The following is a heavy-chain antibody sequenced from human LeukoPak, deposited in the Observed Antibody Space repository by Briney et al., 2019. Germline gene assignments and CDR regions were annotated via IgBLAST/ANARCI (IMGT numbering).Heavy chain of an antibody. Sequence: GGSLRLSCAASGSTFSSYAMSWVRQAPGKGLEWVSAISGSGGSTYYADSVKGRFTISRDNSKNTLYLQMNSLRAEDTAVYYCAIYYDILTGYSIWGQGTLVTVSS. CDR1: GSTFSSYA. J-gene: IGHJ4*02. CDR2: ISGSGGST. V-gene: IGHV3-23*01. CDR3: AIYYDILTGYSI. D-gene: IGHD3-9*01.